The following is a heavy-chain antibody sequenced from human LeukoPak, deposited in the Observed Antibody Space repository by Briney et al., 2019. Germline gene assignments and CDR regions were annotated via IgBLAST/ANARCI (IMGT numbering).Heavy chain of an antibody. D-gene: IGHD2-8*01. CDR2: ISGSGGST. V-gene: IGHV3-23*01. CDR3: AKDDIVLMVYAIY. J-gene: IGHJ4*02. CDR1: GFTFSSYW. Sequence: AGGSLRLSCAASGFTFSSYWMSWVRQAPGKGREWVSAISGSGGSTYYADSVKGRFTISRDNSKNTLYLQMNSLRAEDTAVYYCAKDDIVLMVYAIYWGQGTLVTVSS.